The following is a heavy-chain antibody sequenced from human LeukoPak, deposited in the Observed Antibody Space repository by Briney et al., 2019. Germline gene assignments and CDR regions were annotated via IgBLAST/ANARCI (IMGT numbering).Heavy chain of an antibody. D-gene: IGHD5-18*01. CDR3: ARAPHVDAAY. Sequence: GGSLRLSCVASGFTFSSDSMNWVRQAPGKGLEWVAYISTHSSYIYYADSVKGRFTISRVNAKNSLYLQMNSLSAEDTAVYYCARAPHVDAAYWGQGTLVTVSS. V-gene: IGHV3-21*01. CDR2: ISTHSSYI. J-gene: IGHJ4*02. CDR1: GFTFSSDS.